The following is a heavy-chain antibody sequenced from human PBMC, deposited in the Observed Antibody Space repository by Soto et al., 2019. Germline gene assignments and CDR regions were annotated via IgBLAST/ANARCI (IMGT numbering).Heavy chain of an antibody. CDR2: IYHSGST. D-gene: IGHD3-3*01. CDR3: ARAWGTYYDFWSGYPPGYGMDV. CDR1: GGSISSGGYS. V-gene: IGHV4-30-2*01. J-gene: IGHJ6*02. Sequence: SETLSLTCAVSGGSISSGGYSWSWIRRPPGKGLEWIGYIYHSGSTYYNPSLKSRVTISVDRSKNQFSLKLSSVTAADTAVYYCARAWGTYYDFWSGYPPGYGMDVWGQGTTVTVSS.